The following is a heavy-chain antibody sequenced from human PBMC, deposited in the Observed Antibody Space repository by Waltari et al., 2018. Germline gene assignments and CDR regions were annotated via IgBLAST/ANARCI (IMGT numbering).Heavy chain of an antibody. CDR3: AREEVYCSGGSCYSLYGWFDT. J-gene: IGHJ5*02. V-gene: IGHV4-34*01. CDR2: INHSGST. CDR1: GGSYSGYY. D-gene: IGHD2-15*01. Sequence: EQLQQWGAGLLKPSETLSLTCAVYGGSYSGYYWSWIRQPPGKGLEWIGEINHSGSTNYNPSLKSRVTISVDTSKNQFSLKLSSVTAADTAVYYCAREEVYCSGGSCYSLYGWFDTWGQGTLVTVSS.